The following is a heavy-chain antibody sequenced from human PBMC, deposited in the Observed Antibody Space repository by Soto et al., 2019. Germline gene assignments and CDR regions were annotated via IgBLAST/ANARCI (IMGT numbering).Heavy chain of an antibody. CDR3: AKDPPWRRYGSRTYRPPYFFDY. Sequence: GGSLRLSFAASGFTFSSYGMHWVRQAPGKGLEWVAVISYDGSNKYYADSVKGRFTIFRDNSKNTLYLQMSSLRAEDTAVYYCAKDPPWRRYGSRTYRPPYFFDYWGRGTLVTVSS. V-gene: IGHV3-30*18. D-gene: IGHD3-10*01. J-gene: IGHJ4*02. CDR1: GFTFSSYG. CDR2: ISYDGSNK.